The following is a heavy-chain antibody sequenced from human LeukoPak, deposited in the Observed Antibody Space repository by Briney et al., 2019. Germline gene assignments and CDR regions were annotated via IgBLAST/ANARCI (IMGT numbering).Heavy chain of an antibody. Sequence: GGSLRLSCTASGFTFGAYTITWIRQAPGRGLEWVGFIRNEADGGTPEYAASVKGRFTISRDDSKNIAYLQMNSLKTDDTAVYYCTRDPPTTYWGQGTLVSVSS. CDR2: IRNEADGGTP. J-gene: IGHJ4*02. V-gene: IGHV3-49*03. CDR3: TRDPPTTY. CDR1: GFTFGAYT. D-gene: IGHD1-26*01.